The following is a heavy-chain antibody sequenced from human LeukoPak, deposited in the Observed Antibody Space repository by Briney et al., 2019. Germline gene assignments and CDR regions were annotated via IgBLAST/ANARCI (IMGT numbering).Heavy chain of an antibody. V-gene: IGHV1-69*05. CDR3: AKDDGSATMGFDS. CDR1: GDTFTNYA. Sequence: SVKVSCKASGDTFTNYAFSWVRQAPGQGLEWMGGIIPIFRTTNYAEQFQGRVTITTDESTTTAYLDLSSLTSEDTAVYYCAKDDGSATMGFDSWGQGTLVSVSS. J-gene: IGHJ5*01. D-gene: IGHD1-26*01. CDR2: IIPIFRTT.